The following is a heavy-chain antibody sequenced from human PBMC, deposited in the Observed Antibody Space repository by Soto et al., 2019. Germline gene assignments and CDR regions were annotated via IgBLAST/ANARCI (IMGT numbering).Heavy chain of an antibody. Sequence: QVQLVQSGAEVKKPGASVKVSCKASGYTFTSYGISWVRQAPGQGLEWMGWISAYNGNTNYAQKLEGRDTSATDTSKSTAYMELRSLRSDDTAVYYCAVGTSMIVVGREENSFYYCGQGTLVAVSS. CDR1: GYTFTSYG. CDR3: AVGTSMIVVGREENSFYY. D-gene: IGHD3-22*01. CDR2: ISAYNGNT. V-gene: IGHV1-18*01. J-gene: IGHJ4*02.